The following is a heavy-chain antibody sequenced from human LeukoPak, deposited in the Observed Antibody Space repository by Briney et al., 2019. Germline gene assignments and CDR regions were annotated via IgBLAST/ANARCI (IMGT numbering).Heavy chain of an antibody. CDR3: ARGGGGLFDY. Sequence: SETLSLTCTVSGGSVSSGSYYWSWIRQPPGKGLEWIGYIYYSGSTNYNPSLKSRVTISVDTSKNQFSLKLSSVTAADTAVYYCARGGGGLFDYWGQGTLVTVSS. CDR2: IYYSGST. D-gene: IGHD3-16*01. CDR1: GGSVSSGSYY. V-gene: IGHV4-61*01. J-gene: IGHJ4*02.